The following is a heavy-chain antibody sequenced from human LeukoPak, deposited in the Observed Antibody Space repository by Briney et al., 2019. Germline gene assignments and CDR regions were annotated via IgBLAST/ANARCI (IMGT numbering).Heavy chain of an antibody. D-gene: IGHD6-13*01. Sequence: SETLSLTCAVSGGSISSSNWWSWVRQPPGKGLEWIGEIYHSGSTNYNPSLKSRVTISVDKSKNQFSLKLSSVTAADTAVYYCARGSSPGSYYYYYGMDVWGQGTTVTVSS. CDR2: IYHSGST. J-gene: IGHJ6*02. CDR3: ARGSSPGSYYYYYGMDV. V-gene: IGHV4-4*02. CDR1: GGSISSSNW.